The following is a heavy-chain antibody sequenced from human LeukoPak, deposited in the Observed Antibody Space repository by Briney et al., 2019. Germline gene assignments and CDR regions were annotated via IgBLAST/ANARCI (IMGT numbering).Heavy chain of an antibody. V-gene: IGHV3-23*01. CDR1: GFTFSNYA. CDR3: VRHSGGVYGSSDS. D-gene: IGHD1-1*01. Sequence: GGSLRLSCAASGFTFSNYAMSWFRQAPGKGLEWVSTIGRSGVDTYYADSVKGRFTTSKDSSKNTLQMNSLRAEDTAVYYCVRHSGGVYGSSDSWGQGTLVTVSS. J-gene: IGHJ4*02. CDR2: IGRSGVDT.